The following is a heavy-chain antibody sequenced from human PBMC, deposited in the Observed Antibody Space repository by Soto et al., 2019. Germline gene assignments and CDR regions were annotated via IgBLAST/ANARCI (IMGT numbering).Heavy chain of an antibody. Sequence: GGSLRLSCAASGFTFSGSAMHWVRQASGKGLEWVGRIRSKANSYATAYAASVKGRFTISRDDSKNTAYLQMNSLKTEDTAVYYCTRHVDKYSYGHRNDAFDIWGQGTMVTVSS. CDR2: IRSKANSYAT. J-gene: IGHJ3*02. CDR3: TRHVDKYSYGHRNDAFDI. D-gene: IGHD5-18*01. CDR1: GFTFSGSA. V-gene: IGHV3-73*01.